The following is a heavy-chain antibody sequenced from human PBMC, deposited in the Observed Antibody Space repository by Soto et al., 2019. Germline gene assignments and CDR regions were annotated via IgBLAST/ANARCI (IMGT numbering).Heavy chain of an antibody. V-gene: IGHV1-3*01. CDR3: ARDRYSSTPEYFQH. D-gene: IGHD6-13*01. J-gene: IGHJ1*01. CDR1: GYTFTSYD. CDR2: INAGNGNT. Sequence: VASVKVSCKASGYTFTSYDLHWVRQAPGQRLEWMGWINAGNGNTKYSQKFQGRATITRDTSASTAYMELSSLRSEDTAVYYCARDRYSSTPEYFQHWGQGTLVTVSS.